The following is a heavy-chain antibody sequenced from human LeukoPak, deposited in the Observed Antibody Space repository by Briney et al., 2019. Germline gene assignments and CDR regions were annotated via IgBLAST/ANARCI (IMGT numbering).Heavy chain of an antibody. V-gene: IGHV4-39*02. CDR2: MYYRGTT. J-gene: IGHJ4*02. CDR1: GGSITSSSYH. CDR3: ARDRMNIAVAGKFDY. Sequence: SETLSLTCSVSGGSITSSSYHWGWIRQSPERGLEWIGSMYYRGTTYENPSLKSRLTLSIDTSNNQFSLKLSSVTAADTAVYYCARDRMNIAVAGKFDYWGQGTLVTVSS. D-gene: IGHD6-19*01.